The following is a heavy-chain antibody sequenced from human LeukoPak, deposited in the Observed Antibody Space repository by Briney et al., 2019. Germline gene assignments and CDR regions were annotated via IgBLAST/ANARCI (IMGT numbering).Heavy chain of an antibody. V-gene: IGHV4-4*07. CDR2: IYTSGST. J-gene: IGHJ2*01. Sequence: PSETLSLTCTVSGGSISSYYWSWIRQPAGKGLEWIGRIYTSGSTNYNPSLKSRVTMSVDTSKNQFSLKLSSVTAADTAVYYSARDQAFASKSRSEYFDLWGRGTLVTVSS. CDR3: ARDQAFASKSRSEYFDL. D-gene: IGHD1-14*01. CDR1: GGSISSYY.